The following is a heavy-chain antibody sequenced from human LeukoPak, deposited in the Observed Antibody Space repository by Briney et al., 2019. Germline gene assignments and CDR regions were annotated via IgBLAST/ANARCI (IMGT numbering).Heavy chain of an antibody. Sequence: GGTLGLSCVASGFTFSTYGMSWVRQAPGKGLEWVSAISGSGGSTYYADSVKGRFTISRDNSKNTLYLQMNSLRAEDTAVYYCAKRRGSSWYQAIEYWGQGTLVTVSS. CDR2: ISGSGGST. V-gene: IGHV3-23*01. J-gene: IGHJ4*02. CDR3: AKRRGSSWYQAIEY. D-gene: IGHD6-13*01. CDR1: GFTFSTYG.